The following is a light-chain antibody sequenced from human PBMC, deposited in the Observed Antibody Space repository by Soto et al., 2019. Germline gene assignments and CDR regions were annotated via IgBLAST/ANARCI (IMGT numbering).Light chain of an antibody. CDR1: SSDVGGYNY. CDR3: RSYAGSNAVV. V-gene: IGLV2-8*01. J-gene: IGLJ2*01. CDR2: EVS. Sequence: QSVLTQPPSASGSPGQSVTISCTGTSSDVGGYNYVSWYQQHPGKAPKLMIYEVSERPSGVPDRFSGSKSGNTASLTVSGLQAEDEADYYCRSYAGSNAVVFGGGTKLTVL.